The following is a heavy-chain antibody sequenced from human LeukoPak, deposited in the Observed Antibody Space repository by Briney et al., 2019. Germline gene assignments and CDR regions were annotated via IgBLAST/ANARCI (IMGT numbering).Heavy chain of an antibody. V-gene: IGHV1-8*01. CDR2: MNPNNGNT. J-gene: IGHJ6*03. Sequence: ASVKVSCKTSGYTFTSYDINWVRQATGQGLEWMGWMNPNNGNTGYAQKFQGRVTMTRNTPISTAYMELSSLRSDDTAVYYCARGRIQLSRDCMDVWGKGTTVTVSS. D-gene: IGHD5-18*01. CDR1: GYTFTSYD. CDR3: ARGRIQLSRDCMDV.